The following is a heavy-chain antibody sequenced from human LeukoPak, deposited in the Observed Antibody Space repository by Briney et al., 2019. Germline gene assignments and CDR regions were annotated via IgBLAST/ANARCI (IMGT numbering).Heavy chain of an antibody. CDR2: IYPGDSDT. Sequence: GESLKISCKGSGYSFTSYWIGWVRQMPGKGLEWMGIIYPGDSDTTYSPSFQGQVTMSANKSISTAYLQWSSLKASDGGMYYCARKKGYVDYWGQGTLVTVSS. V-gene: IGHV5-51*01. CDR3: ARKKGYVDY. J-gene: IGHJ4*02. CDR1: GYSFTSYW. D-gene: IGHD3-16*01.